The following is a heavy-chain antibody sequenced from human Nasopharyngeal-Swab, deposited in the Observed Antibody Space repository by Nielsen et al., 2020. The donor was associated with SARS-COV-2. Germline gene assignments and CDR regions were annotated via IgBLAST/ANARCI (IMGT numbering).Heavy chain of an antibody. V-gene: IGHV1-18*01. CDR3: ARSWVPSHYYDSPYFDY. CDR2: ISAYNGNT. CDR1: GYTFTSYA. J-gene: IGHJ4*02. Sequence: ASVKVSCKASGYTFTSYAMNWVRQAPGQGLEWMGWISAYNGNTNYAQKLQGRVTMTTDTSTSTAYMELRSLRSDDTVVYYCARSWVPSHYYDSPYFDYWGQGTLVTVSS. D-gene: IGHD3-22*01.